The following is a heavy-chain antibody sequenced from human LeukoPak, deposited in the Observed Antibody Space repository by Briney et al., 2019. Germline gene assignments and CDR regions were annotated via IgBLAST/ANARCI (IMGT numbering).Heavy chain of an antibody. V-gene: IGHV4-34*01. J-gene: IGHJ4*02. Sequence: PSETLSLTCAVYGGPFSGYYWSWIRQPPGKGLEWIGEINHSGSTNYNPSLKSRVTISVDTSKNQFSLKLSSVTAADTAVYYCARGRSILAYWGQGTLVTVSS. CDR3: ARGRSILAY. CDR2: INHSGST. D-gene: IGHD2-15*01. CDR1: GGPFSGYY.